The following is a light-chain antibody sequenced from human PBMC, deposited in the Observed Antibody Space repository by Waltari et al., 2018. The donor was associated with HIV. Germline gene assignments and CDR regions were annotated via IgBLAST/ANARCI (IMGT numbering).Light chain of an antibody. CDR3: ISYTSSSTKV. CDR1: SSYVGGYNY. CDR2: DVS. J-gene: IGLJ2*01. V-gene: IGLV2-14*03. Sequence: QSALTQPASVSGSPGQSIPISCTGTSSYVGGYNYVSWYQQHPGKAPKLRIYDVSNRPSGVSNRFSGSKSGNTASLTISGLQAEDEADYYCISYTSSSTKVFGGGTKLTVL.